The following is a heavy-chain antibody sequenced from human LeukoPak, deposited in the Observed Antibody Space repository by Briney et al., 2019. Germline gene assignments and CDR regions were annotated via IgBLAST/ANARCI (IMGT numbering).Heavy chain of an antibody. J-gene: IGHJ4*02. CDR3: RGWIQLWPYDY. Sequence: GGPLRLSCAASGFTFSSYAMSWVRQAPGKGLEWVSAISGSGGSTYYADSVKGRFTISRDNSKNTLYLQMNSLRAEDTAVYYCRGWIQLWPYDYWGQGTLVTVSS. V-gene: IGHV3-23*01. CDR2: ISGSGGST. D-gene: IGHD5-18*01. CDR1: GFTFSSYA.